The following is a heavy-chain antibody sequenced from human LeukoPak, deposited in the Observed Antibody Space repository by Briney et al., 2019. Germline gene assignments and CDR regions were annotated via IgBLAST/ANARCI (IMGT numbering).Heavy chain of an antibody. Sequence: ASVKVSCKASRYAFTDYYMHWVRQAPGQGLEWMGWINPNSGGTNYAQKFQGRVTMTRDTSIRTAYMELSSLRSDDTAMYYCASGASAFDYWSQGTLVTVSS. CDR3: ASGASAFDY. V-gene: IGHV1-2*02. CDR1: RYAFTDYY. D-gene: IGHD3-16*01. J-gene: IGHJ4*02. CDR2: INPNSGGT.